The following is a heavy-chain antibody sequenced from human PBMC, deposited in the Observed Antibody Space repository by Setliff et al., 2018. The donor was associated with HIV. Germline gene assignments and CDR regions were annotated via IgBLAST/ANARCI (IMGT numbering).Heavy chain of an antibody. D-gene: IGHD6-19*01. CDR2: IIPVFGTA. J-gene: IGHJ3*02. Sequence: SVKVSCKASGGTFNSYAINWVRQAPGQGLEWMGGIIPVFGTANYAQNFQGRVSITADESTSTAYMELSSLRSEDTAVYFCARGMYSSGWYDAFDIWG. V-gene: IGHV1-69*13. CDR3: ARGMYSSGWYDAFDI. CDR1: GGTFNSYA.